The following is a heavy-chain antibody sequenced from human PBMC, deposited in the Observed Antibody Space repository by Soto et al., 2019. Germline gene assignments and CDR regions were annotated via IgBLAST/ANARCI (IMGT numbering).Heavy chain of an antibody. CDR2: LYYSGST. CDR3: ARSRTSANDFDY. Sequence: QVQLQESGPGLVKPSRPLSLTCTVSGGSISSGGYYWSWIRQHPGKGLEWIGYLYYSGSTYSNPSLKSRVTISGDTSKNQFSLKLSSVTAADTAVYYCARSRTSANDFDYWGQGTLVTVSS. D-gene: IGHD2-2*01. V-gene: IGHV4-31*03. CDR1: GGSISSGGYY. J-gene: IGHJ4*02.